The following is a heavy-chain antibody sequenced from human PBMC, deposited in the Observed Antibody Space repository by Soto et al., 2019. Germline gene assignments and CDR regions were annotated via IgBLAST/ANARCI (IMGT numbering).Heavy chain of an antibody. CDR1: GYRFTTHY. Sequence: ASVKVSCKASGYRFTTHYIHWVRQAPGQGLEWMGRMNVDTGGTTYAHKFQGRVTMTRDTSIRTAYLEASSVKSDDTAMYYCARDGNFALRGYGFGFDFWGQGTLVTVSS. V-gene: IGHV1-2*06. D-gene: IGHD5-18*01. J-gene: IGHJ4*02. CDR3: ARDGNFALRGYGFGFDF. CDR2: MNVDTGGT.